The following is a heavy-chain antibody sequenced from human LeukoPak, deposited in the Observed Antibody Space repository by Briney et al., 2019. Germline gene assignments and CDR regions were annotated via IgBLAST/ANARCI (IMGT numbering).Heavy chain of an antibody. J-gene: IGHJ4*02. Sequence: GGALRLSCAASGFTFISYAMSWVRQAPGKVLEWVSSITSSGDATYYADSVKGRFTISRDNCDNTLYLQMNSLRAEDTAVYYCAKDRPNYYGSNGHYYKLNGDCWGQGALVTVSS. CDR3: AKDRPNYYGSNGHYYKLNGDC. CDR1: GFTFISYA. CDR2: ITSSGDAT. D-gene: IGHD3-22*01. V-gene: IGHV3-23*01.